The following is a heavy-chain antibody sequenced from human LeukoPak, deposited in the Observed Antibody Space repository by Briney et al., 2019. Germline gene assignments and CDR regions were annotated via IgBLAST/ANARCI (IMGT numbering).Heavy chain of an antibody. D-gene: IGHD6-19*01. J-gene: IGHJ2*01. CDR2: IYSGENP. Sequence: TGGSLRLSCAASGFTVSSNYMSWVRQAPGKGLEWVSVIYSGENPYYADSVKGRFTISRDNSKNAVYLQMNSLRAEDTAVYYCVRGGTSGWDWYFDLWGRGTLVTVSS. V-gene: IGHV3-53*01. CDR1: GFTVSSNY. CDR3: VRGGTSGWDWYFDL.